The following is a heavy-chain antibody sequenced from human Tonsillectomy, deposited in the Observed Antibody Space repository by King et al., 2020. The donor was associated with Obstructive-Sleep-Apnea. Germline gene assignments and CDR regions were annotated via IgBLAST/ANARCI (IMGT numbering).Heavy chain of an antibody. CDR3: VRKDLISSWSVFDY. J-gene: IGHJ4*02. CDR2: IDWNDDK. D-gene: IGHD6-13*01. Sequence: VTLKESGPALVKPTQTLTLTCTFSGFSLSTSGMCVSWIRQPPGKALEWLARIDWNDDKYYSTSLKTRLTISKDTSKNLVVLTMTNVDPVDTATYYCVRKDLISSWSVFDYWGQGTLVTVSS. V-gene: IGHV2-70*11. CDR1: GFSLSTSGMC.